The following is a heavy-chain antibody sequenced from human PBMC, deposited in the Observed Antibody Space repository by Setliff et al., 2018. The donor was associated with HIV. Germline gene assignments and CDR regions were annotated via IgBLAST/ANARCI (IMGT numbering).Heavy chain of an antibody. V-gene: IGHV1-3*01. CDR3: ARDFPSPDYSSSWAHLYYHYGMDV. CDR2: INAGNGNT. D-gene: IGHD6-13*01. Sequence: AASVKVSCKASGYTFSTYAMHWVRQAPGQRLEWMGWINAGNGNTKYSQKFQGRVTITRDTSASTAYMEVSSLRSEDTAVYYCARDFPSPDYSSSWAHLYYHYGMDVWGQGTTVTVSS. J-gene: IGHJ6*02. CDR1: GYTFSTYA.